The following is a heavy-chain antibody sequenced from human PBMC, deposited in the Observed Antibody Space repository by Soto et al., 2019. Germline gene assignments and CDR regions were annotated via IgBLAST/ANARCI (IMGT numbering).Heavy chain of an antibody. CDR2: IYYSGST. CDR3: ARGDYDAFDI. V-gene: IGHV4-39*01. CDR1: GVSISSSSYY. J-gene: IGHJ3*02. Sequence: SETLSLSCTVSGVSISSSSYYWGWIRQPPGKGLEWIGSIYYSGSTYYNPSLKSRVTISVDTSKNQFSLKLSSVTAADTAVYYCARGDYDAFDIWGQGTMVT. D-gene: IGHD4-17*01.